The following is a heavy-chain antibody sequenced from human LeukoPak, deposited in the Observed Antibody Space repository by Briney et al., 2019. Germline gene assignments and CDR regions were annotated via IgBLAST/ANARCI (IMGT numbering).Heavy chain of an antibody. D-gene: IGHD4-17*01. V-gene: IGHV3-23*01. Sequence: GGSLRLSCAASGLTFSSHGMSWARQAPGKGLEWVSAISGSGGSTYYADSVKGRFTISRDNSKNTLYLQTSSLRVEDTAVYYCAKGGYGDHYYYYDYMDVWGKGTPVTVSS. CDR2: ISGSGGST. CDR1: GLTFSSHG. CDR3: AKGGYGDHYYYYDYMDV. J-gene: IGHJ6*03.